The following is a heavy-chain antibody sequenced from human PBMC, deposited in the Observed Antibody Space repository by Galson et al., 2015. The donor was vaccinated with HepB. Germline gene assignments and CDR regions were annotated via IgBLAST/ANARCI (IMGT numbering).Heavy chain of an antibody. J-gene: IGHJ3*02. V-gene: IGHV3-69-1*01. CDR3: ARSSSWSSGGSCYSVPNAFDI. CDR2: ISSSSTI. D-gene: IGHD2-15*01. Sequence: SLRLSCAASGFTFSDYYMNWVRQAPGTGLEWVSSISSSSTIYYADSVKGRFTIPRDNAKNSLYLQMNSLRAEDTAVYYCARSSSWSSGGSCYSVPNAFDIWGQGTMVTVSS. CDR1: GFTFSDYY.